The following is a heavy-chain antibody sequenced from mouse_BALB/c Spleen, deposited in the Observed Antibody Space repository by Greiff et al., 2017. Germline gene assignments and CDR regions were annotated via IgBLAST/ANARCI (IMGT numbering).Heavy chain of an antibody. CDR3: ARRGTGPFAY. CDR1: GYSITSDYA. CDR2: ISYSGST. J-gene: IGHJ3*01. Sequence: EVKLQESGPGLVKPSQSLSLTCTVTGYSITSDYAWNCIRQFPGNKLEWMGYISYSGSTSYNPSLKSRISITRDTSKNQFFLQLNSVTTEDTATYYCARRGTGPFAYWGQGTLVTVSA. D-gene: IGHD4-1*01. V-gene: IGHV3-2*02.